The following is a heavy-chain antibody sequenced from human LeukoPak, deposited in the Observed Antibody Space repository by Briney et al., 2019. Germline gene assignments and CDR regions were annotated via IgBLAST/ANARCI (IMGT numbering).Heavy chain of an antibody. CDR3: ARFPTSPYYYGSHYGMDV. CDR2: INHSGST. D-gene: IGHD3-10*01. CDR1: GGSFSGYY. Sequence: SETLSLTCAVYGGSFSGYYWSWIRQPPGKGLEWIGEINHSGSTNYNPSLKSRVTISVDTSKNQFSLKLSSVTAADTAVYYCARFPTSPYYYGSHYGMDVWGQGTTVTVSS. J-gene: IGHJ6*02. V-gene: IGHV4-34*01.